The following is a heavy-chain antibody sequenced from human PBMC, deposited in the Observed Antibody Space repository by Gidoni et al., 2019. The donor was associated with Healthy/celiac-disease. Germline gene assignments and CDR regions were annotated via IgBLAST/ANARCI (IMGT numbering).Heavy chain of an antibody. D-gene: IGHD4-17*01. CDR1: GFTFGDYA. J-gene: IGHJ4*02. CDR3: TRDGKRDRDYGDSRYDY. Sequence: EVQLVESGGGLVQPGRSLRLSCTASGFTFGDYAMSWVRQAPGKGLEWVGFIRSKAYGGTTEYAASVKGRFTISRDDSKSIAYLQMNSLKTEDTAVYYCTRDGKRDRDYGDSRYDYWGQGTLVTVSS. CDR2: IRSKAYGGTT. V-gene: IGHV3-49*04.